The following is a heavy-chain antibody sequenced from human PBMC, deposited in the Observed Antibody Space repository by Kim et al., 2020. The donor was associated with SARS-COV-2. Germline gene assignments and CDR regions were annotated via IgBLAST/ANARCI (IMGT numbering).Heavy chain of an antibody. J-gene: IGHJ5*01. Sequence: SETLSLTCTVSGGSISSGSYYWSWIRQPAGKGLEWIGRIYTSGSTNYNPSLKSRVTISVDTSKNQFSLKLSSVTAADTAVYYCARAGGYGEITGLNWFDSWGQGTLVTVSS. D-gene: IGHD4-17*01. CDR3: ARAGGYGEITGLNWFDS. CDR1: GGSISSGSYY. CDR2: IYTSGST. V-gene: IGHV4-61*02.